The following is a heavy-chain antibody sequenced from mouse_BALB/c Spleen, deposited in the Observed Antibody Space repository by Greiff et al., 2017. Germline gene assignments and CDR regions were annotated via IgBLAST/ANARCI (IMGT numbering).Heavy chain of an antibody. CDR2: INPSTGYT. CDR3: ARENYYGSRGFDY. Sequence: VQLVESGAELAKPGASVKMSCKASGYTFTSYWMHWVKQRPGQGLEWIGYINPSTGYTEYNQKFKDKATLTADKSSSTAYMQLSSLTSEDSAVYYCARENYYGSRGFDYWGQGTTLTVSS. CDR1: GYTFTSYW. V-gene: IGHV1-7*01. J-gene: IGHJ2*01. D-gene: IGHD1-1*01.